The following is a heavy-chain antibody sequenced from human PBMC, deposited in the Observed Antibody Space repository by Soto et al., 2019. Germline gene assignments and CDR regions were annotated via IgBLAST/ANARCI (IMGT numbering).Heavy chain of an antibody. CDR1: GGSISRYY. CDR2: IYYDGTT. J-gene: IGHJ4*02. Sequence: TSETLSLTCTVSGGSISRYYWSWIRQPPGKGLEWIGNIYYDGTTNYSPSLKSRVTISVDTSNNQFSLRLSSVTAADTAVYYCARAGYSYGFGYYYDYWGQGTLVTVSS. V-gene: IGHV4-59*01. D-gene: IGHD5-18*01. CDR3: ARAGYSYGFGYYYDY.